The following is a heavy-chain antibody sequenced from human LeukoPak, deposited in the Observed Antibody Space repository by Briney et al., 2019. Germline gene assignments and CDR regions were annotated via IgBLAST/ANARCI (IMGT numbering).Heavy chain of an antibody. Sequence: PSETLSLTCAVYGGSFSGYYWSWIRQPPGKGLEWIGEINHSGSTNYNPSLKSRVTISVDTSKNQFSLKLSSVTAADTAVYYCARGYVRAMVTWGQGTLVTVSS. CDR3: ARGYVRAMVT. D-gene: IGHD5-18*01. CDR2: INHSGST. V-gene: IGHV4-34*01. J-gene: IGHJ5*02. CDR1: GGSFSGYY.